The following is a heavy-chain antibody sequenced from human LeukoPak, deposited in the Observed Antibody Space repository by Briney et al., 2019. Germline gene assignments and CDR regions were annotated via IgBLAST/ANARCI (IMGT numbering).Heavy chain of an antibody. Sequence: GASVKVSCKASGYSFTSYDINWVRQATGQGLEWMGWMNPNSGNTGYAQKFQGRVTMTRNTSISTAYMELSSLRSEDTAVYYCARDRSRYYYDSSGYYPGAFDIWGQGTMVAVSS. J-gene: IGHJ3*02. CDR3: ARDRSRYYYDSSGYYPGAFDI. D-gene: IGHD3-22*01. V-gene: IGHV1-8*01. CDR1: GYSFTSYD. CDR2: MNPNSGNT.